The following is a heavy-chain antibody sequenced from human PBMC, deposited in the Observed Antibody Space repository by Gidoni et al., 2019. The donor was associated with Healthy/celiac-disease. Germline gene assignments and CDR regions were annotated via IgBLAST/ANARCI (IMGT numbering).Heavy chain of an antibody. V-gene: IGHV4-34*01. CDR3: ARVEMATIADFDY. CDR2: IKQSGST. Sequence: QVQLQQWGAGLLTPSEPLSLPCAFYGRSFSGYYWIWIRPPPGKGREWIGGIKQSGSTNYNPSLKSRVTISVDTSKNQFSLKLSSVTAADTAVYYCARVEMATIADFDYWGQGTLVTVSS. CDR1: GRSFSGYY. D-gene: IGHD6-13*01. J-gene: IGHJ4*02.